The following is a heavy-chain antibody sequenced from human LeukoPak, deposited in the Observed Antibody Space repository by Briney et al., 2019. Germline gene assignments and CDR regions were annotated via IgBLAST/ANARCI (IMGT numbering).Heavy chain of an antibody. CDR1: GFTFSSYA. Sequence: GGSLRLSCAASGFTFSSYAMSWVRQAPGKGLEWVSAISGSGGSTYYADSVKGRFTISRDNSKNTLYLQMNSLRAEDTAVYYCARDRVVPAAPFFGDAFDIWGQGTMVTVSS. V-gene: IGHV3-23*01. CDR2: ISGSGGST. CDR3: ARDRVVPAAPFFGDAFDI. D-gene: IGHD2-2*01. J-gene: IGHJ3*02.